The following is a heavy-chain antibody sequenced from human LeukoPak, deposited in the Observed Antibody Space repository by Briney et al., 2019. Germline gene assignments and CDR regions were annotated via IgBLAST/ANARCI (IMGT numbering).Heavy chain of an antibody. Sequence: SETLSLTCNVSCGSISSSSYYWGWIRQPPRTGLEWIGSIYYRGSPYYNPPLKRRLTISVDTSKNHFSLPLRSVTAVDTPVYYCARDQRGYSYGGDAFDIWGQGTMVTVSS. CDR1: CGSISSSSYY. D-gene: IGHD5-18*01. CDR2: IYYRGSP. CDR3: ARDQRGYSYGGDAFDI. J-gene: IGHJ3*02. V-gene: IGHV4-39*07.